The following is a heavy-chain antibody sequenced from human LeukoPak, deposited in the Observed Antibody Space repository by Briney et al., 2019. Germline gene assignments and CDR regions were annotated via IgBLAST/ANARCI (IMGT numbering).Heavy chain of an antibody. CDR3: VREQPGDGWSGFDY. Sequence: PGGSLRLSCAASGFTFSNFDMHSVRQAPGKGLEWVADIRVDGSRQHYAESLEGRFTISRDNSKNTVSLQMSSLRTEDTALYYCVREQPGDGWSGFDYWGQGTLVTVSS. J-gene: IGHJ4*02. V-gene: IGHV3-30*07. CDR2: IRVDGSRQ. CDR1: GFTFSNFD. D-gene: IGHD6-19*01.